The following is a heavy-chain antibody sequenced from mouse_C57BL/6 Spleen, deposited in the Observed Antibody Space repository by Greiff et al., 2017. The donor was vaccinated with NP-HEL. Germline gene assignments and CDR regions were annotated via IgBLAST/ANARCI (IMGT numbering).Heavy chain of an antibody. CDR1: GFTFSSYA. Sequence: EVQLVESGGGLVKPGGSLKLSCAASGFTFSSYAMSWVRQTPEKRLEWVATISDGGSYTYYPDNVKGRFTISRDNAKNNLYLQMSHLKSEDTAMYYCARETHYYAMDYWGQGTSVTVSS. CDR3: ARETHYYAMDY. V-gene: IGHV5-4*01. J-gene: IGHJ4*01. CDR2: ISDGGSYT.